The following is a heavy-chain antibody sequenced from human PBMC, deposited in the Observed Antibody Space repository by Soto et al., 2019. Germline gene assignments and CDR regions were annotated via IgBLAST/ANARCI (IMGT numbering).Heavy chain of an antibody. D-gene: IGHD6-19*01. Sequence: PGGSLRLSCAASGFTFSSYAMSWVRQAPGKGLEWDSAISGSGGSTYHADSEKGRFTISRDNSKTTLYLQMHSPIAAVTAVHYCAKAVADFANLQGSHWGQRTLVTVAS. CDR3: AKAVADFANLQGSH. V-gene: IGHV3-23*01. J-gene: IGHJ4*02. CDR2: ISGSGGST. CDR1: GFTFSSYA.